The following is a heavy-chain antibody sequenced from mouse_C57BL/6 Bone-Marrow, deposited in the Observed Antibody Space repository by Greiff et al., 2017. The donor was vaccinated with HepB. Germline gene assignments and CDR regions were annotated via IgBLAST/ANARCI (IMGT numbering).Heavy chain of an antibody. CDR3: ARATSGFAY. J-gene: IGHJ3*01. CDR2: ISDGGSYT. V-gene: IGHV5-4*03. CDR1: GFTFSSYA. D-gene: IGHD6-1*01. Sequence: EVKLVESGGGLVKPGGSLKLSCAASGFTFSSYAMSWVHQTPEKRLKWVATISDGGSYTYYPDNVKGRFTISRDNAKNNLYLQMSHLKSEDTAMYYCARATSGFAYWGQGTLVTVSA.